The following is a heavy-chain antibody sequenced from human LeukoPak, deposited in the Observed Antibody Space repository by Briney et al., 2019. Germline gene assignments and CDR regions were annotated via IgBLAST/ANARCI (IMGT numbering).Heavy chain of an antibody. V-gene: IGHV4-34*01. CDR3: ARGEYSNYPVDY. Sequence: PSETLSLTCAVYGGSFSGYYWSWIRQPPGKGLEWIGEINHSGSTNYNPSLKSRVTISVDTSKNQFSLKLSSVTAADTAVYYCARGEYSNYPVDYWGQGTLVTVSS. CDR1: GGSFSGYY. CDR2: INHSGST. D-gene: IGHD4-11*01. J-gene: IGHJ4*02.